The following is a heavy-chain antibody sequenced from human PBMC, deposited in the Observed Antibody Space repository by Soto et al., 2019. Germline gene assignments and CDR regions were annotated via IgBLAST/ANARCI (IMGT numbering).Heavy chain of an antibody. D-gene: IGHD3-9*01. V-gene: IGHV4-34*01. CDR3: ARGAPYCDILTGYYNGYYFDY. Sequence: SETLSLTCAVYGGSFSGYYWSWIRQPPGKGLEWIGEINHSGSTNYNPSLKSRVTISVDTSKNQFSLKLSSVTAADTAVYYCARGAPYCDILTGYYNGYYFDYWGQGTLVTVSS. J-gene: IGHJ4*02. CDR2: INHSGST. CDR1: GGSFSGYY.